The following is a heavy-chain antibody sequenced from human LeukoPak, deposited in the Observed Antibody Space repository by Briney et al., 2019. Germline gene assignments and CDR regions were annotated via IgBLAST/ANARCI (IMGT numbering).Heavy chain of an antibody. J-gene: IGHJ5*02. CDR2: IYYSGST. Sequence: SETLSLTCTVSGGSISSYYWSWIRQSPGKGLEWIGDIYYSGSTNYNPSLKSRVTISVDTSKKQFSLKLSLVTAADTAVYYCAGRFSGSYYNWFDPWGQGTRVTVSS. CDR3: AGRFSGSYYNWFDP. D-gene: IGHD1-26*01. V-gene: IGHV4-59*08. CDR1: GGSISSYY.